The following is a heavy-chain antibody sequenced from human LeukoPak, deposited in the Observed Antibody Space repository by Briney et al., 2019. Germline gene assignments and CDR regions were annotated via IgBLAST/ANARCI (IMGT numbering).Heavy chain of an antibody. CDR1: GFTFSSYA. V-gene: IGHV3-23*01. J-gene: IGHJ4*02. D-gene: IGHD5-12*01. CDR3: AKGGLLVASFDY. CDR2: ISGSGGST. Sequence: GGSLRLSCAASGFTFSSYAMSWVRQATGKGLKWVSAISGSGGSTYYADSVKGRFTISRDNSKNTLYLKMNSLRAEDTAVYYCAKGGLLVASFDYWGQGTLVTVSS.